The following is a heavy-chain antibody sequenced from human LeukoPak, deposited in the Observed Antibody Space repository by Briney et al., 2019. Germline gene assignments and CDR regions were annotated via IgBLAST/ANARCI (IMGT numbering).Heavy chain of an antibody. Sequence: GGSLRLSCAASGFTFTTYATSWVRQAPGRGLEWVSVISNSGDSTYYADSVKGRFTISRDNSKSTLFLQMSSLRAEDTAIYYCARDGARGAAAGTRGDYWGQGALVTVSS. CDR3: ARDGARGAAAGTRGDY. CDR1: GFTFTTYA. V-gene: IGHV3-23*01. J-gene: IGHJ4*02. CDR2: ISNSGDST. D-gene: IGHD6-13*01.